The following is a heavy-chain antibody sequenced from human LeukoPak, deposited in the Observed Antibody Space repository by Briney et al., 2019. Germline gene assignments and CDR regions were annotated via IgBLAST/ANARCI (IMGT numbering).Heavy chain of an antibody. J-gene: IGHJ4*02. Sequence: PGGSLRLSCAASGFTFSSYWMHWVRQTPGKGLMWVSRIKSDGSSIGYADSVKGRFTISRDNAKNMLYLQMNSLRAEDTAVYYCARVGGVAGRAIDYWGQGTLVTVSS. CDR3: ARVGGVAGRAIDY. D-gene: IGHD3-3*01. CDR2: IKSDGSSI. CDR1: GFTFSSYW. V-gene: IGHV3-74*01.